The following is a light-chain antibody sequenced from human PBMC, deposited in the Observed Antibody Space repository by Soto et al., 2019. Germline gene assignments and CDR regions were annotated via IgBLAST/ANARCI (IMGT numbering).Light chain of an antibody. V-gene: IGLV1-40*01. CDR1: SSNIGAGYD. CDR2: GNN. Sequence: QPVLTQPPSVSGAPGQRVTISCTGSSSNIGAGYDVYWYQQLPGTAPKLLIYGNNNRPSGVPDRFSGSKSGTSASLAITGLQAEDEADYYCQSYGSSLSVVFGGGTKVTVL. J-gene: IGLJ2*01. CDR3: QSYGSSLSVV.